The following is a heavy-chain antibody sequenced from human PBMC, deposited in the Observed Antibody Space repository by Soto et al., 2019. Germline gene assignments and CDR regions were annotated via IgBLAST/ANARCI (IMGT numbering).Heavy chain of an antibody. Sequence: EVQLVESGGGLVQPGGSLRLSCAASGLTFSSYWMSWVRQAPGKGLEWVANIKQDGSEKYYVDSVKGRFTISRDNAKNSLYLQMNSLRAEDTAVYYCARESRVLLWFGESYDAFDIWGQGTMVTVSS. V-gene: IGHV3-7*05. D-gene: IGHD3-10*01. CDR2: IKQDGSEK. CDR1: GLTFSSYW. CDR3: ARESRVLLWFGESYDAFDI. J-gene: IGHJ3*02.